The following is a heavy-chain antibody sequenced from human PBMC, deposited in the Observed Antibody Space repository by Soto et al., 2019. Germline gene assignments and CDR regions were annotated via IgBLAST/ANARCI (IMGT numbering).Heavy chain of an antibody. D-gene: IGHD6-13*01. CDR1: GYTFTGYY. CDR3: ASLAAAGTVSAFDI. Sequence: GASVKVSCKASGYTFTGYYMHWVRQAPGQGLECMGWINPNGGGTNYAQKFQGWVTTTRXTXXSXXXMXLXXLRXDXTAVYYCASLAAAGTVSAFDIWGQGTMVTV. J-gene: IGHJ3*02. V-gene: IGHV1-2*04. CDR2: INPNGGGT.